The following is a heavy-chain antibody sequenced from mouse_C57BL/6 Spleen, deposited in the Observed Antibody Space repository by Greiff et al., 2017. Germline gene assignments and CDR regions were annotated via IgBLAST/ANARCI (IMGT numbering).Heavy chain of an antibody. CDR2: ISNLAYSI. CDR3: ARHGGSSHYAMDY. J-gene: IGHJ4*01. V-gene: IGHV5-15*01. Sequence: EVKLMESGGGLVQPGGSLKLSCAASGFTFSDYGMAWVRQAPRKGPEWVAFISNLAYSIYYADTVTGRFTISREHAKNTLYLEWSRLRSEDTAIYYCARHGGSSHYAMDYWGQGTSVTVSS. CDR1: GFTFSDYG. D-gene: IGHD1-1*01.